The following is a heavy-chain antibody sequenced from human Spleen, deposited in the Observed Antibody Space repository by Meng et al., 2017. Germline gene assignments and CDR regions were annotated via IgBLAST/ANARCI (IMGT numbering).Heavy chain of an antibody. D-gene: IGHD2-15*01. V-gene: IGHV4-59*08. Sequence: QVQLQESGPGLVKPSETLSLTCTGSGGSISSYYWSWIRQPPGKGLEWIGYIYYSGSTNYIPSLKSRVTISVDTSKNQFSLNLSSVTAADTAVYYCARGGWSLDYWGQGTLVTVSS. CDR1: GGSISSYY. J-gene: IGHJ4*02. CDR2: IYYSGST. CDR3: ARGGWSLDY.